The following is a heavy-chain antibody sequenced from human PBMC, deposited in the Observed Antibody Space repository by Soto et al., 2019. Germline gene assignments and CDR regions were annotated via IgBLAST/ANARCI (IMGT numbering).Heavy chain of an antibody. J-gene: IGHJ4*02. CDR1: GYTFTGYY. D-gene: IGHD2-15*01. CDR3: ARGRRAGLLGYCSGGSCYLDY. Sequence: ASVKVSCKASGYTFTGYYMHWVRQAPGQGLEWMGWINPHSGGTNYAQKFQGWVTMTRDTSISTAYMELSRLRSDDTAVYYCARGRRAGLLGYCSGGSCYLDYWGQGTLVTVSS. V-gene: IGHV1-2*04. CDR2: INPHSGGT.